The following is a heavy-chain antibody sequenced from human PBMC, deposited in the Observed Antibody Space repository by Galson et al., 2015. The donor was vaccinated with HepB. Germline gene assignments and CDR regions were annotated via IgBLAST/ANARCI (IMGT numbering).Heavy chain of an antibody. Sequence: SVKVSCKASGYTFTSYSMHWVRQAPGQGLEWMGWINPNSGGTNYAQKFQGRVTMTRDTSISTAYMELSRLRSDDTAVYYCASRVGWGGYDSMYYFDYWGQGTLVTVSS. J-gene: IGHJ4*02. D-gene: IGHD5-12*01. CDR3: ASRVGWGGYDSMYYFDY. CDR1: GYTFTSYS. CDR2: INPNSGGT. V-gene: IGHV1-2*02.